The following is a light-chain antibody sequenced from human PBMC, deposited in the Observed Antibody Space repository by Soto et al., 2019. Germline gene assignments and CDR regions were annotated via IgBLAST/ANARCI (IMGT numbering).Light chain of an antibody. J-gene: IGLJ1*01. CDR2: AVS. CDR3: SSYTSDSSYV. CDR1: SRDVVLYDY. V-gene: IGLV2-14*01. Sequence: QSVLTQPGSLYGSPGQSVTISCTGTSRDVVLYDYVSWYQQHPGKAPQLMIYAVSNRPAGVSNRFSASKSGNTASLFISGLQAEDEADYYCSSYTSDSSYVFGSGTKVTVL.